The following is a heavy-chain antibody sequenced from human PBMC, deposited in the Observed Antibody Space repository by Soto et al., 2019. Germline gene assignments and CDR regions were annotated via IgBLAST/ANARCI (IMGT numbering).Heavy chain of an antibody. D-gene: IGHD2-15*01. V-gene: IGHV4-34*01. J-gene: IGHJ2*01. CDR3: ARGLGCSGGSCYIGPYWYFDL. CDR2: INHSGST. CDR1: DGSFSGYY. Sequence: SETLSLTCAVYDGSFSGYYWSWIRQPPGKGLEWIGEINHSGSTNYNPSLKSRVTISVDTSKNQFSLKLSSVTAADTTVYYCARGLGCSGGSCYIGPYWYFDLWGRGALVTVSS.